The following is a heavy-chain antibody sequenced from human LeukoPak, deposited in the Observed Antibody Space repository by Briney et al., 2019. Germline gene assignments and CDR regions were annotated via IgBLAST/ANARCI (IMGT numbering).Heavy chain of an antibody. J-gene: IGHJ4*02. CDR2: INPNSGGT. V-gene: IGHV1-2*02. Sequence: ASVKVSCKASGYTFTDYYMHWVRQAPGQGLEWMGWINPNSGGTNFAQRFQGRVAMTRDTSISTAYLELGSLRSDDTAVYFCARARWQLVPYFDSWGQGTLVAVSS. CDR3: ARARWQLVPYFDS. D-gene: IGHD6-6*01. CDR1: GYTFTDYY.